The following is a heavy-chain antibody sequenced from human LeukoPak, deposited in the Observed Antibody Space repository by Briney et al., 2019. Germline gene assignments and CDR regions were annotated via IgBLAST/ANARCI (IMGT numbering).Heavy chain of an antibody. CDR3: ARIPHDGGLSMVRGKTVYYFYYYMDV. Sequence: ASVKVSCRASGYTFTSYDINWVRQATGQGLEWMGWMNPNSGNTGYAQKFQGRVTMTRNTSISTAYMELSSLRSEDTAVYYCARIPHDGGLSMVRGKTVYYFYYYMDVWGQGTTVTVSS. V-gene: IGHV1-8*02. CDR1: GYTFTSYD. J-gene: IGHJ6*03. CDR2: MNPNSGNT. D-gene: IGHD3-10*01.